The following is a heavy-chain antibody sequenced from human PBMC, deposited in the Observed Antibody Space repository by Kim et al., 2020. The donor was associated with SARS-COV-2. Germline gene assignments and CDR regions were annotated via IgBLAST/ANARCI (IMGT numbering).Heavy chain of an antibody. V-gene: IGHV4-4*07. J-gene: IGHJ6*02. CDR3: ARETGYIDYYYYYGMDV. CDR1: GGSISSYY. Sequence: SETLSLTCTVSGGSISSYYWSWIRQPAGKGLEWIGRIYTSGSTNYNPSLKSRVTMSVDTSKNQFSLKLSSVTAADTAVYYCARETGYIDYYYYYGMDVWGQGTTVTVSS. D-gene: IGHD3-9*01. CDR2: IYTSGST.